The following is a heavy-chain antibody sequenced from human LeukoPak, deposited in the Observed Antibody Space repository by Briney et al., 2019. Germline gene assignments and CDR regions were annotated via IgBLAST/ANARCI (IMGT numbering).Heavy chain of an antibody. V-gene: IGHV5-51*01. CDR3: AGHPSEYSSSTGDYYYYYMDV. D-gene: IGHD6-6*01. CDR1: GYSFTSYW. J-gene: IGHJ6*03. CDR2: IYPGDSDT. Sequence: GESLKISCKGSGYSFTSYWIGWVRQMPGKGLEWMGIIYPGDSDTRYSPSFQGQVTISADKSISTAYLQWSSLKASDTAMYYCAGHPSEYSSSTGDYYYYYMDVWGKGTTVTVSS.